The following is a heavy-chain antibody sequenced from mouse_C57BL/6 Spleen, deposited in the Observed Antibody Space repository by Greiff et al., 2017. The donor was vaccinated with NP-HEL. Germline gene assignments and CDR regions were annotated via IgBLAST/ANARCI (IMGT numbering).Heavy chain of an antibody. V-gene: IGHV1-82*01. CDR3: ARGTTVVARMDY. CDR2: IYPGDGDT. D-gene: IGHD1-1*01. Sequence: VMLVESGPELVKPGASVKISCKASGYAFSSSWMNWVKQRPGKGLEWIGRIYPGDGDTNYNGKFKGKATLTADKSSSTAYMQLSSLTSEDSAVYFCARGTTVVARMDYWGQGTSVTVSS. J-gene: IGHJ4*01. CDR1: GYAFSSSW.